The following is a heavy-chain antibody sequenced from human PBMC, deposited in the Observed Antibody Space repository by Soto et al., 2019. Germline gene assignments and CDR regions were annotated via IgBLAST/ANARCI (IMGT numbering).Heavy chain of an antibody. CDR2: MNPNSGNT. CDR1: GYTFTTYD. J-gene: IGHJ4*02. V-gene: IGHV1-8*01. D-gene: IGHD2-15*01. Sequence: ASVKVSCKASGYTFTTYDINWVRQATGQGLEWMGWMNPNSGNTGYAQKFQGRVTMTRNPSISTAYMELTSLTSEDTAVYYCARSPACGTCYTDIDYWGQGTLLTVSS. CDR3: ARSPACGTCYTDIDY.